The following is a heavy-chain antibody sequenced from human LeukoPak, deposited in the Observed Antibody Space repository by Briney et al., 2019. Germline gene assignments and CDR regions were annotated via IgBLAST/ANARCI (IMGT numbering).Heavy chain of an antibody. CDR2: INDSGST. Sequence: SETLSLTCAVSGGSISSYCWSWIRQPPGKGLEWIGEINDSGSTNYNPSLKSRVTISVDTSKNQFSLKLSSVTAADTAVYYCASRVLASSDFDYWGQGTLVTVSS. D-gene: IGHD2-8*02. J-gene: IGHJ4*02. V-gene: IGHV4-34*01. CDR1: GGSISSYC. CDR3: ASRVLASSDFDY.